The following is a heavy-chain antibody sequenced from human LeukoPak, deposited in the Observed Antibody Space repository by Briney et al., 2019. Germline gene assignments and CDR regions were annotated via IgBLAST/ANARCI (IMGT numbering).Heavy chain of an antibody. CDR1: GYSFTSYG. CDR3: ARPYDSSPVGAFDI. V-gene: IGHV1-18*01. Sequence: GASVKVSCKASGYSFTSYGITWVRQAPGQGLEWMGWISAYNGNTNYAQKLQGRVTMTTDTSTSTAHMELRSLRSEDTAVYYCARPYDSSPVGAFDIWGQGTMVTVSS. D-gene: IGHD3-22*01. CDR2: ISAYNGNT. J-gene: IGHJ3*02.